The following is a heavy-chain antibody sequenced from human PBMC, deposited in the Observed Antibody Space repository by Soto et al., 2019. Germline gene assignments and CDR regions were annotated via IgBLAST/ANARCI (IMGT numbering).Heavy chain of an antibody. CDR2: IGTAGDT. J-gene: IGHJ6*02. D-gene: IGHD2-2*01. CDR3: ARGGDCSKTSCYWARLYYGLDV. CDR1: GFTFSSYD. V-gene: IGHV3-13*01. Sequence: GGSLRLSCAASGFTFSSYDMHWVCQATGKGLEWVSAIGTAGDTYYSGSVKGRFTVSRENVKNSLYLQMDSLRAGDTAVYYCARGGDCSKTSCYWARLYYGLDVWGQGTTVTVSS.